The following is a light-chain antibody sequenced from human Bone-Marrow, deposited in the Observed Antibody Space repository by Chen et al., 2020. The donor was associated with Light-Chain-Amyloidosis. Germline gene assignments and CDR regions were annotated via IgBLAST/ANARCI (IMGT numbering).Light chain of an antibody. J-gene: IGLJ1*01. CDR3: SSYTITNTLV. CDR2: EVT. V-gene: IGLV2-14*01. Sequence: SALTQPASVSGCPGQSITIPCTGTSSAVGGDNHVSWYQQHPDKAPKLMIYEVTNRPSWVPDRFSGSKSDNTASLTISGLQTEDEADYFCSSYTITNTLVFGSGTRVTVL. CDR1: SSAVGGDNH.